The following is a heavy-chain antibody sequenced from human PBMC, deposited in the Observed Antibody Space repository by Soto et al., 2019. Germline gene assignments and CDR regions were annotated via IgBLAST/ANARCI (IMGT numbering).Heavy chain of an antibody. V-gene: IGHV4-61*01. CDR3: ARGGEPLGYYGLDV. J-gene: IGHJ6*02. CDR2: MYYTGVT. CDR1: GGSIRSGNHF. Sequence: SETLSLTCSVSGGSIRSGNHFWNWIRQPPGRGLEWLGYMYYTGVTNYNPSLKSRVSMSVDTSKDQFSLTLTSLTAADTAVYYCARGGEPLGYYGLDVWGQGTTVTVSS.